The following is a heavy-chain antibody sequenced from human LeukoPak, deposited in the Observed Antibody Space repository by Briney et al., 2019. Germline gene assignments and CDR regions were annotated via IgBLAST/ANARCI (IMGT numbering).Heavy chain of an antibody. D-gene: IGHD2-2*02. CDR1: GGSICSYY. J-gene: IGHJ5*02. CDR3: ARDGEGYCSSTSCYTRTNNWFDP. Sequence: SETLALICTVSGGSICSYYWSWIRQPAGEGPEVIGRIYTSGRTNYNPSLKSRVTVSVDTTKNQFSLKLSSVTAADTAVYYCARDGEGYCSSTSCYTRTNNWFDPWGQGTLVTVSS. CDR2: IYTSGRT. V-gene: IGHV4-4*07.